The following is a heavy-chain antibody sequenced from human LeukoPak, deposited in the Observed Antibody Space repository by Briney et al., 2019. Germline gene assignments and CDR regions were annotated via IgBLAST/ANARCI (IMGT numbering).Heavy chain of an antibody. CDR1: GFTFSSYA. Sequence: GGSLRLSCAASGFTFSSYAMSWVRQAPGEGLEWVSGISAGGDTTYTADSVKGRFTISRDNSKNTLYLQMNSLRVEDTAVYYCARGYTSGAIDSWGQGTLVTVSS. D-gene: IGHD3-10*01. CDR3: ARGYTSGAIDS. CDR2: ISAGGDTT. J-gene: IGHJ4*02. V-gene: IGHV3-23*01.